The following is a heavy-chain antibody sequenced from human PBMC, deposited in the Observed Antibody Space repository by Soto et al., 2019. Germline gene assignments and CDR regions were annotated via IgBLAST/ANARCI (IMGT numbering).Heavy chain of an antibody. J-gene: IGHJ6*02. V-gene: IGHV6-1*01. CDR1: GDSVSSNSAA. D-gene: IGHD3-10*01. CDR2: TYYRSKWYN. CDR3: ARVSGSGSYYNGGLRYYYGMDV. Sequence: PXQALSLTCAISGDSVSSNSAACNLIRQSPSRGLEWLGRTYYRSKWYNDYAVSVKSRITINPDTSKNQFSLQLNSVTPEDTAVYYCARVSGSGSYYNGGLRYYYGMDVWGQGTTVTVSS.